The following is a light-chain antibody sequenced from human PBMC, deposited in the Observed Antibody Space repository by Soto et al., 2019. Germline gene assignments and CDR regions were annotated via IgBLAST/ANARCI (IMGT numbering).Light chain of an antibody. Sequence: DIPMTQSPSSVSASVGDRVTITCRASQAIGNWLAWYQQKPGKAPQLLIYAASNLQSGVPSRFSGSGSGTDFTLTISCLQAEDFAIYYCQQANGFPPIPFGQGTRLEI. V-gene: IGKV1-12*01. CDR2: AAS. CDR1: QAIGNW. CDR3: QQANGFPPIP. J-gene: IGKJ5*01.